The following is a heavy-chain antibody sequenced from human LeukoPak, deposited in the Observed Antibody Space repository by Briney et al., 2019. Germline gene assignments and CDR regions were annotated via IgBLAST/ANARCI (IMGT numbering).Heavy chain of an antibody. V-gene: IGHV4-31*03. Sequence: PSQTLSLTCTVSGGSISSGGYYWSWIRQHPGKGLEWIGYIYYSGSTYYNPSLKSRVTISVDTSKNQFSLKLSSVTAADTAVYYCARDCGGNSGAFDIWGQGTMVTVSS. CDR1: GGSISSGGYY. J-gene: IGHJ3*02. D-gene: IGHD4-23*01. CDR2: IYYSGST. CDR3: ARDCGGNSGAFDI.